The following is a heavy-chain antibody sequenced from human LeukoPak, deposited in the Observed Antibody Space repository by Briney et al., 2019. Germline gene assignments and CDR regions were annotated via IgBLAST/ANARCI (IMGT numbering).Heavy chain of an antibody. J-gene: IGHJ6*02. CDR3: ARGMAVYYHYGMDV. D-gene: IGHD5-24*01. V-gene: IGHV4-34*01. Sequence: KPSETLSLTCAVYGGSFSGYYWSWIRQPPGKGLEWIGEINHSGSTNYNPSLKSRVTISVDTSKNQFSLKLSSVTAADTAVYYCARGMAVYYHYGMDVWGQGTTVTVSS. CDR1: GGSFSGYY. CDR2: INHSGST.